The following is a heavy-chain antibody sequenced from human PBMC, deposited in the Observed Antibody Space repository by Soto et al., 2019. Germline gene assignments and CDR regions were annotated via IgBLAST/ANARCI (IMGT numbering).Heavy chain of an antibody. CDR2: IYLGDYDT. Sequence: GESLKISCNGSGYRFNKYWVVWVRQMPGKGLEWMGSIYLGDYDTRYSPSFQGQVTISADESINTAYLQWTSLKASDTAMYYCARASGSDGMDVWGQGXTVTVYS. CDR3: ARASGSDGMDV. V-gene: IGHV5-51*01. J-gene: IGHJ6*02. CDR1: GYRFNKYW.